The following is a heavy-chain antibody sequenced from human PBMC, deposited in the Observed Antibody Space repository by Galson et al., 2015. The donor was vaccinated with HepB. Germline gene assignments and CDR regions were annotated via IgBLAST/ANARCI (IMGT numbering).Heavy chain of an antibody. Sequence: ETLSLTCTVSGDSINSSNYYWVWIRQSPGRGLEWIGSMHYSGSTYQNPSLKSRVTISIDTSKNQFSLKLSSVTAADTAVYYCARDSAYSMIVAVPYWYFDLWGQGTLVTVSS. CDR3: ARDSAYSMIVAVPYWYFDL. V-gene: IGHV4-39*07. CDR1: GDSINSSNYY. D-gene: IGHD3-22*01. CDR2: MHYSGST. J-gene: IGHJ2*01.